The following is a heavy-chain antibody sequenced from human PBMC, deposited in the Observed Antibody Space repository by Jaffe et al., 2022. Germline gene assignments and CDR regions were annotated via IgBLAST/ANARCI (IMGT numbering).Heavy chain of an antibody. J-gene: IGHJ3*02. CDR1: GFTFSSYA. CDR3: AKDGYDYIWGSYSNDAFDI. Sequence: EVQLLESGGGLVQPGGSLRLSCAASGFTFSSYAMSWVRQAPGKGLEWVSAISGSGGSTYYADSVKGRFTISRDNSKNTLYLQMNSLRAEDTAVYYCAKDGYDYIWGSYSNDAFDIWGQGTMVTVSS. V-gene: IGHV3-23*01. D-gene: IGHD3-16*01. CDR2: ISGSGGST.